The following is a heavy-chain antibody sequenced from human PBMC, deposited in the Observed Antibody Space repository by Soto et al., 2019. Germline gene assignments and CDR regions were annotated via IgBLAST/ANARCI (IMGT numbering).Heavy chain of an antibody. D-gene: IGHD6-19*01. V-gene: IGHV3-13*04. CDR1: GFTFSSYD. J-gene: IGHJ3*02. CDR3: AIGIRAVAGTRAGAFDI. CDR2: IGTAGDT. Sequence: GGSLRLSCAASGFTFSSYDMHWVRQATGKGLEWVSAIGTAGDTYYPGSVKGRFTISRENAKNSLYLQMNSLRAGDTAVYYCAIGIRAVAGTRAGAFDIWGQGTMVTVSS.